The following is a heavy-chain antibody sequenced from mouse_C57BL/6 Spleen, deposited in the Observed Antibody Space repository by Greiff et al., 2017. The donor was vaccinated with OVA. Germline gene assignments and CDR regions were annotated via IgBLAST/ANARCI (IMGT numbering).Heavy chain of an antibody. D-gene: IGHD1-1*01. CDR2: INPNNGGT. J-gene: IGHJ2*01. CDR1: GYTFTDYY. V-gene: IGHV1-26*01. Sequence: VQLQQSGPELVKPGASVKISCKASGYTFTDYYMNWVKQSHGKSLEWIGDINPNNGGTSYNQKFKGKATLTVDKSSSTAYMELRSLTSEDSAVYYCARWHYYGSSYEYCDDWGQGTTLTVSS. CDR3: ARWHYYGSSYEYCDD.